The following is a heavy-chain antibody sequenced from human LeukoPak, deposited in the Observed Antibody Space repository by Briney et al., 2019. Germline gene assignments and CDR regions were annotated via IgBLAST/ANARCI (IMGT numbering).Heavy chain of an antibody. CDR2: INHSGST. V-gene: IGHV4-34*01. Sequence: SETLSLTCAVYGEYFSTYYYSWIRQPPGKGLEWIGEINHSGSTNYNPSLKSRLTISVDMSKNQFSLKLSSVTAADTAVYYCARDLGVSFFWFDPWGQGTLVTVSS. D-gene: IGHD3-3*01. J-gene: IGHJ5*02. CDR3: ARDLGVSFFWFDP. CDR1: GEYFSTYY.